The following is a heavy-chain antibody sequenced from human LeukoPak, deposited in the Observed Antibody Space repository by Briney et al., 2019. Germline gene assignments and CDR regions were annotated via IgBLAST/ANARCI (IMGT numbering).Heavy chain of an antibody. V-gene: IGHV4-59*08. CDR2: IYYNGST. CDR3: ATGSFVDTAMFY. CDR1: GGSISSHY. J-gene: IGHJ4*02. Sequence: SETLSLTCTVSGGSISSHYWSWIRQPPGKGLEWIGYIYYNGSTNYNPSLKSRVTISVDTSKNQFPLKLSSVTAADTAVYYCATGSFVDTAMFYWGQGSLVTVSS. D-gene: IGHD5-18*01.